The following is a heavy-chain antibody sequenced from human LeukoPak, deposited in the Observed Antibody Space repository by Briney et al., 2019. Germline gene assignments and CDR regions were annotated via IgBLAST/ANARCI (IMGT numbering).Heavy chain of an antibody. CDR3: AILRVKLLWIVEAIVDDWYFDL. D-gene: IGHD3-10*01. J-gene: IGHJ2*01. CDR1: GFTFSSYA. V-gene: IGHV3-23*01. CDR2: ISGSGGST. Sequence: GASLRLSCAASGFTFSSYAMSWVRQAPGKGLEWVSAISGSGGSTYYADSVKGRFTISRDNSKNTLYLQMNSLGADDTAGYYCAILRVKLLWIVEAIVDDWYFDLGGGGTGVTV.